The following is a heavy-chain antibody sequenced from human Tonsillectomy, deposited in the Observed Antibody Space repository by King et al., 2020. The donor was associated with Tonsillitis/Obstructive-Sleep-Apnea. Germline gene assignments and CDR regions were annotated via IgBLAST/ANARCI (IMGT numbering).Heavy chain of an antibody. Sequence: QLVQSGAEVKKPGSSVKVSCKASGGTFSSYAISWVRQAPGQGLEWMGGIIPIFGTANYAQKFQGRVTITADESTSTAYMELSSLRSEDTAVYYCARDGGFTICGVVIRDGNWFAPWGQGTLVTVSS. D-gene: IGHD3-3*01. CDR3: ARDGGFTICGVVIRDGNWFAP. V-gene: IGHV1-69*12. CDR1: GGTFSSYA. J-gene: IGHJ5*02. CDR2: IIPIFGTA.